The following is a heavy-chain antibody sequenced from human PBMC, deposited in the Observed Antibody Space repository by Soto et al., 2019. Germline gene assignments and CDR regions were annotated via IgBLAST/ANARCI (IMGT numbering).Heavy chain of an antibody. Sequence: PGGSLRLSCAASGFTFSSYGMHWVRQAPGKGLEWVAVISYDGSNKYYADSVKGRFTISRDNSKNTLYLQMNSLRAEDTAVYYSANMSPLQVVVVIRPPYYYYGMGVWGQGTTVTVSS. J-gene: IGHJ6*02. V-gene: IGHV3-30*18. D-gene: IGHD3-22*01. CDR3: ANMSPLQVVVVIRPPYYYYGMGV. CDR2: ISYDGSNK. CDR1: GFTFSSYG.